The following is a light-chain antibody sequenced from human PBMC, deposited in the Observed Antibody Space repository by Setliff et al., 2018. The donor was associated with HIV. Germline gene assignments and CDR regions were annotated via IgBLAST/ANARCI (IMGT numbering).Light chain of an antibody. CDR3: SSYTSSSTVV. CDR1: SSDVGGYNY. Sequence: QSALTQPASVSGSPGQSITISCTGTSSDVGGYNYVSWYQQHPGKAPKLMIYDVSKRPSGVSNRFSGSKSGNTASLTISGLRAEDEADYYCSSYTSSSTVVFGGGTKVTVL. CDR2: DVS. J-gene: IGLJ2*01. V-gene: IGLV2-14*01.